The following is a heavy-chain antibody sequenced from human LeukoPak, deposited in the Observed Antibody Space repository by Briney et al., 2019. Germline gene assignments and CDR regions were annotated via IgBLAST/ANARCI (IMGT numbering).Heavy chain of an antibody. V-gene: IGHV4-34*01. Sequence: PSETLSLTCAVYGGSFSGYYWSWIRQPPGKGLEWIGEINHSGSTNYNPSLKSRVTISVDTSKNQFSLKLSSVTAADTAVYYCARIGIMITFGGVTPYYMDVWGKGTTVTISS. D-gene: IGHD3-16*01. CDR1: GGSFSGYY. CDR2: INHSGST. CDR3: ARIGIMITFGGVTPYYMDV. J-gene: IGHJ6*03.